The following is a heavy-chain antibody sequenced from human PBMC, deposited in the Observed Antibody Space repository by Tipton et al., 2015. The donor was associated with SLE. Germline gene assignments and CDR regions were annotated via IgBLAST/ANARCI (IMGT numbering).Heavy chain of an antibody. V-gene: IGHV4-31*03. D-gene: IGHD1-26*01. CDR1: GGSISSGGYY. CDR2: SHYSGNT. J-gene: IGHJ4*02. Sequence: TLSLTCSVSGGSISSGGYYWSWIRQHPGKGLEWIGYSHYSGNTYYNTSLKSRATISVDTSKNQFSLKLSSVTAADTAVYYCARGFGGSYSDFWGQGTLVTVSS. CDR3: ARGFGGSYSDF.